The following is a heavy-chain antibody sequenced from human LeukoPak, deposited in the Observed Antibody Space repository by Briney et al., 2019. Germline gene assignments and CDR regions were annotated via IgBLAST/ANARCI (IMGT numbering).Heavy chain of an antibody. CDR1: GVSISSSSYS. V-gene: IGHV4-39*01. CDR2: VSHSGSI. Sequence: ASETLSLTCTVSGVSISSSSYSWGWIRQPPGKGLEWIVSVSHSGSINYDPSLKNRVTISVDTSKNQFSLKLSSVTAADTAVYYCWAIVTTIKLDFWGQGTLVTVSS. CDR3: WAIVTTIKLDF. D-gene: IGHD5-12*01. J-gene: IGHJ4*02.